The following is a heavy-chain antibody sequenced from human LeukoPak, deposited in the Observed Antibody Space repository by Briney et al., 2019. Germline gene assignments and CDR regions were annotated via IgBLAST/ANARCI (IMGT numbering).Heavy chain of an antibody. Sequence: SETLSLTCAVYGGSFSGYYWSWIRQPPGKGLEWIGNIYYSGSTNYNPSLKSRVTISVDTSKNQFSLKLSSVTAADTAVYYCTRGGYYGSGNDFRFDPWGQGTLVTVSS. CDR2: IYYSGST. CDR3: TRGGYYGSGNDFRFDP. CDR1: GGSFSGYY. D-gene: IGHD3-10*01. V-gene: IGHV4-59*01. J-gene: IGHJ5*02.